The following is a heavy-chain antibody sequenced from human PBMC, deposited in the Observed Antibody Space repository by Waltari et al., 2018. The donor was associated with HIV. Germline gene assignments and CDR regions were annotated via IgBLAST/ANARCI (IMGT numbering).Heavy chain of an antibody. Sequence: EVQLVESGGGLVQPGGPLRLSCAASGFTFRSHWMSWVRQSPGKGLEWVANIKQDGSEKYYVDSMKGRFTISRDNAKNSLYLQINSLRAEDTAVYYCAGRSPARRLNWFDPWGQGTLVIVSS. CDR1: GFTFRSHW. D-gene: IGHD2-8*01. V-gene: IGHV3-7*01. J-gene: IGHJ5*02. CDR3: AGRSPARRLNWFDP. CDR2: IKQDGSEK.